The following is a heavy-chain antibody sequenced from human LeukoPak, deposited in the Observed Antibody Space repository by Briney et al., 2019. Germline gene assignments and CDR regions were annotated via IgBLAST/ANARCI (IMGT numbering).Heavy chain of an antibody. CDR1: GFTFDDYA. CDR3: AKDAFTYYYDSSGYLGY. CDR2: ISGDGGST. D-gene: IGHD3-22*01. Sequence: PGGSLRLSCAASGFTFDDYAMHWVRQAPGKGLEWVSLISGDGGSTYYADSVKGRFTISRDNSKNSLYLQMNSLRTEDTTLYYCAKDAFTYYYDSSGYLGYWGQGTLVTVSS. J-gene: IGHJ4*02. V-gene: IGHV3-43*02.